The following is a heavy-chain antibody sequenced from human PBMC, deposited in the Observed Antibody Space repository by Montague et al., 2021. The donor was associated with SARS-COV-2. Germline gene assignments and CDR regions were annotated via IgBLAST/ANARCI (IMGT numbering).Heavy chain of an antibody. V-gene: IGHV4-61*02. CDR2: VYPLATN. Sequence: TLSLTCTVSGVSITSDIYFWHWFRQPAGKGLEWIGRVYPLATNKYNPSLRSRLTLAFDTSKDQISLNLTSVTAADAAVCYCASYDFWSGYTDDLWGPGIRVTVSS. CDR3: ASYDFWSGYTDDL. J-gene: IGHJ5*02. D-gene: IGHD3-3*01. CDR1: GVSITSDIYF.